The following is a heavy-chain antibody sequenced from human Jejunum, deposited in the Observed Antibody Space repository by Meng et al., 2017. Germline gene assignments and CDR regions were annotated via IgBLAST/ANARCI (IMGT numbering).Heavy chain of an antibody. D-gene: IGHD2-8*01. CDR2: IYPSAGTA. CDR1: DYTFSNSY. CDR3: ARVPYCTNGICYDRHYFDY. Sequence: ASVKVSCKTSDYTFSNSYIHWVRQAAGQGLEWMGVIYPSAGTADYSQKFQGRVTMTRDRSTTTVYMELGSLGSEDTAVYFCARVPYCTNGICYDRHYFDYWGQGTPVTVSS. J-gene: IGHJ4*02. V-gene: IGHV1-46*01.